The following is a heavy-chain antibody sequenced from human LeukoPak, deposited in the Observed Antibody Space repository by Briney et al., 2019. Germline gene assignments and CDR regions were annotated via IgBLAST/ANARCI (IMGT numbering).Heavy chain of an antibody. CDR1: GGSISSGSYY. D-gene: IGHD3-10*01. CDR3: ARGQYYGSGSYFVYYYYMDV. CDR2: IYTSGST. Sequence: SETLSLTCTVSGGSISSGSYYWSWIRQPAGKGLEWIGRIYTSGSTNYNPSLKSRVTISVDTSKNQFSLKLSSVTAADTAVYYCARGQYYGSGSYFVYYYYMDVWGKGTTVTISS. V-gene: IGHV4-61*02. J-gene: IGHJ6*03.